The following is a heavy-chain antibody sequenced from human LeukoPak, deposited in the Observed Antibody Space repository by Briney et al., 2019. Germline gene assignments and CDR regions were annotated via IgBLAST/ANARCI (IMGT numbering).Heavy chain of an antibody. D-gene: IGHD3-16*02. J-gene: IGHJ4*02. CDR1: GYTFTGYY. V-gene: IGHV1-2*02. CDR3: ATGNLDDYVWGSYRPLTL. Sequence: RASVKVSCKASGYTFTGYYMHWVRQAPGQGLEWMGWINPNSGGTNYAQKFQGRVTMTRDTSISTAYMELSRLRSDDTAVYYCATGNLDDYVWGSYRPLTLWGQGTLVTVSS. CDR2: INPNSGGT.